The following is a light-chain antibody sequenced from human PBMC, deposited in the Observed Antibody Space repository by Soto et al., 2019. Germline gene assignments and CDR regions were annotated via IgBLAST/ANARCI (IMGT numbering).Light chain of an antibody. CDR2: GAS. CDR3: QQYNKWPPWT. J-gene: IGKJ1*01. CDR1: QSVGTN. Sequence: EIVMTRSPATLSVSPGERATLSCRASQSVGTNLAWYQQKPGQAPRLLIYGASTRATGIPGRFSGSGSGTEFSLTISGLQTEDFAVYYCQQYNKWPPWTFSQGTKVDIK. V-gene: IGKV3-15*01.